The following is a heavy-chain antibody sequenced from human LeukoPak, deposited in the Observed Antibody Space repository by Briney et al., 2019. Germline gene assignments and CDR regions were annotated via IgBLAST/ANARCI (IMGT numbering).Heavy chain of an antibody. CDR3: ARTLYYYDSSGYYNWFDP. Sequence: SETLSLTCTVSGGSISSGGYYWSWIRQHPGKGLEWIGYIYYSGSTYYNPSLKSRVTISVDTSKNQFSLKLSSVTAADTAVYYCARTLYYYDSSGYYNWFDPWGQGTLVTVSS. CDR2: IYYSGST. J-gene: IGHJ5*02. CDR1: GGSISSGGYY. D-gene: IGHD3-22*01. V-gene: IGHV4-31*03.